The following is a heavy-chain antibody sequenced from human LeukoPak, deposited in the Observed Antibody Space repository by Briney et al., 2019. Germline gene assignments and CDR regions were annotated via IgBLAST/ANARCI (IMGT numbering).Heavy chain of an antibody. J-gene: IGHJ5*02. V-gene: IGHV3-23*01. CDR2: ISGSGGSR. D-gene: IGHD5-18*01. Sequence: GGSLRLSCAASGFTFSSYAMSWVRQAPGKGLEGVSAISGSGGSRYYADSVKGRFTISRDNSKNTLYLQMNSLRAEATAVYYCAKDRGIQLWAPNWFDPWGQGTLVTVSS. CDR1: GFTFSSYA. CDR3: AKDRGIQLWAPNWFDP.